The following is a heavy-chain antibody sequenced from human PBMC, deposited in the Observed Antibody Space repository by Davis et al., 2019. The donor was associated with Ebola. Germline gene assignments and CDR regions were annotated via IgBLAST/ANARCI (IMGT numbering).Heavy chain of an antibody. V-gene: IGHV4-59*08. CDR1: GGSFSGYY. J-gene: IGHJ4*02. D-gene: IGHD3-22*01. Sequence: SETLSLTCAVYGGSFSGYYWSWIRQPPGKGLEWIGYIYYSGSTNYNPSLKSRVTISVDTSKNQFSLKLSSVTAADTAVYYCARRGYYYDSSGYYYGGALDYWGQGTLVTVSS. CDR3: ARRGYYYDSSGYYYGGALDY. CDR2: IYYSGST.